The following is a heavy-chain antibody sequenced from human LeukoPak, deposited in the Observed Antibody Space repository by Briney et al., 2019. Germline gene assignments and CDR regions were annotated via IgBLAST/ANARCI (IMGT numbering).Heavy chain of an antibody. CDR2: IWYDGSNK. CDR3: ARRGGQWSFDY. J-gene: IGHJ4*02. Sequence: PGGSLRPSCAASASDFSSYGMHWVRQAPGKGLDWVAVIWYDGSNKYYADSVKGRFTISRDNSKNTLYLQMNSLRAEDTAVYYCARRGGQWSFDYWGQGTLVTVSS. D-gene: IGHD3-10*01. CDR1: ASDFSSYG. V-gene: IGHV3-33*01.